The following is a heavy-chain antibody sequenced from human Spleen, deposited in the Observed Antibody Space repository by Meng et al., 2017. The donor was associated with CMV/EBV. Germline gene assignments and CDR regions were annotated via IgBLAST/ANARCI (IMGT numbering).Heavy chain of an antibody. Sequence: ASVKVSCKASGYTFTGYYMHWVRQAPGQGLEWMGWINPNSGGTNYAQKFQGRVTMTRDTSISTAYMELSRLRSDDTAVYYCARVGRLPERYYDFWSGPGLYYFDYWGQGTLVTVSS. D-gene: IGHD3-3*01. CDR1: GYTFTGYY. V-gene: IGHV1-2*02. J-gene: IGHJ4*02. CDR3: ARVGRLPERYYDFWSGPGLYYFDY. CDR2: INPNSGGT.